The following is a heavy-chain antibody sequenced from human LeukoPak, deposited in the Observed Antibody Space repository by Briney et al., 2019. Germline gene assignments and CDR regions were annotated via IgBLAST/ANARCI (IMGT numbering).Heavy chain of an antibody. D-gene: IGHD3-22*01. Sequence: SEPLSLTCTLSGGSISSYYGRWIRHPPGRGREWIGYMYCSGSTTYNPSHKSRVLISVATCKNQFSLKLSSVTAADTAVYYCARALASYDSSGYYYEWGAFDIWGQGTMVTVSS. CDR1: GGSISSYY. CDR2: MYCSGST. CDR3: ARALASYDSSGYYYEWGAFDI. V-gene: IGHV4-59*13. J-gene: IGHJ3*02.